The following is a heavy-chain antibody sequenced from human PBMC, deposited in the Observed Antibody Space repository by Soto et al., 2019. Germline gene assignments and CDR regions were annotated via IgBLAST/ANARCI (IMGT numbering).Heavy chain of an antibody. V-gene: IGHV3-33*01. J-gene: IGHJ4*02. Sequence: QVQLVESGGGVVQPGRSLRLSCAASGFTFSSYGMHWVRQAPGKGLEWVAVIWYDGSNKYYADSVKGRFTISRDNSKNTLYLQMNSLRAEDTAVYYCAREGEDTAMANFDYWGQGTLVTVSS. CDR1: GFTFSSYG. CDR2: IWYDGSNK. CDR3: AREGEDTAMANFDY. D-gene: IGHD5-18*01.